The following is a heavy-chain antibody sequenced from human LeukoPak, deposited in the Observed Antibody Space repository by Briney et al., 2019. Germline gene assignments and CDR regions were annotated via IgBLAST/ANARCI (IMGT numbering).Heavy chain of an antibody. Sequence: PGGSLRLSCAASGFTFSSYGMHWVRQAPGKGLEWVAVISYDGSNKYYADSVKGRFTISRDNSKNTLYLQMNSLRAEDTAVHYCAKDGLATVNLYFQHWGQGTLVTVSS. D-gene: IGHD4-17*01. V-gene: IGHV3-30*18. CDR1: GFTFSSYG. J-gene: IGHJ1*01. CDR2: ISYDGSNK. CDR3: AKDGLATVNLYFQH.